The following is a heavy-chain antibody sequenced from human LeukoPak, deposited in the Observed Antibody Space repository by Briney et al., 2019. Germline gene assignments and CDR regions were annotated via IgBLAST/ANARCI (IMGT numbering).Heavy chain of an antibody. CDR1: GFTFSSYS. Sequence: GGSLRLSCAASGFTFSSYSMNWVRQAPGKGLEWVSSISSSSYIYYADSVKGRFTISRDNAKNSLYLQMNSLRAEDTAVYYCASYRQYSYGSDYWGQGTLVTVSS. CDR2: ISSSSYI. J-gene: IGHJ4*02. D-gene: IGHD5-18*01. V-gene: IGHV3-21*01. CDR3: ASYRQYSYGSDY.